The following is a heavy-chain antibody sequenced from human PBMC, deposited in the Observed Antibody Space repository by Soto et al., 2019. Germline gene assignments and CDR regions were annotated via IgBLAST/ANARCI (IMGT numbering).Heavy chain of an antibody. CDR1: GGTFSSYA. CDR3: ARFISGWYGDY. D-gene: IGHD6-19*01. V-gene: IGHV1-18*01. CDR2: ISANIGKT. Sequence: ASVKVSCKASGGTFSSYAISWVRQAPGQGLEWMGWISANIGKTNYAQKLQGRVTMTTDTSTSTAYMELRSLRSYDTAVYYCARFISGWYGDYWGQGTLVTVSS. J-gene: IGHJ4*02.